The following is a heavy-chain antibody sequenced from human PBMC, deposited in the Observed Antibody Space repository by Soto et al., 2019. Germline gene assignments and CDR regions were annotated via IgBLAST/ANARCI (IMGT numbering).Heavy chain of an antibody. CDR2: ISSSGSTT. Sequence: HPGGSLRLSCAASGFTFSNYEMNWVRQAPGKGLEWVSYISSSGSTTYYADSVKGRITISRDNAKNSLYLQMNSLRADDTAVYYCARDLTKYDSSGYYATMFYYGMDVWGQGTTVTVSS. J-gene: IGHJ6*02. CDR3: ARDLTKYDSSGYYATMFYYGMDV. D-gene: IGHD3-22*01. CDR1: GFTFSNYE. V-gene: IGHV3-48*03.